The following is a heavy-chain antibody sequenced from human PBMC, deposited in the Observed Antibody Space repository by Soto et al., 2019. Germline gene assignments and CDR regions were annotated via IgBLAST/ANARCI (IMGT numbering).Heavy chain of an antibody. V-gene: IGHV3-23*01. Sequence: GGSLRLSCAASGFTFSSYAMSWVRQAPGKGLEWVSAISGSGGSIYYADSVKGRFTISRDNAKNSLYLQMNSLRAEDTAVYYCARDPEGVRGGYYYYYGMDVWGQGTAVTVSS. J-gene: IGHJ6*02. CDR2: ISGSGGSI. CDR1: GFTFSSYA. CDR3: ARDPEGVRGGYYYYYGMDV. D-gene: IGHD3-10*01.